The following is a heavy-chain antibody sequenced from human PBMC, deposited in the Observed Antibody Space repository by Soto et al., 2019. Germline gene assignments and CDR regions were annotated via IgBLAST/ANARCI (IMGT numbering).Heavy chain of an antibody. CDR2: ISVYNGNT. D-gene: IGHD2-15*01. Sequence: ASVKVSRKASGYTFTSYGIRWVRQAPGQGLEWMGWISVYNGNTNYAQKLQGRVTMTTDTSTSTGYMEMRSLRSDDTAVYYCARDTLTAYVAPFDYWGQGTLVTVSS. V-gene: IGHV1-18*04. J-gene: IGHJ4*02. CDR3: ARDTLTAYVAPFDY. CDR1: GYTFTSYG.